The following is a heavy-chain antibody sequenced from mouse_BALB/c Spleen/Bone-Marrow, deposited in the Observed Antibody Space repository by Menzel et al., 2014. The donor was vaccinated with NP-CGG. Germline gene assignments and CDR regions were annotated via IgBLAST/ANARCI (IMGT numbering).Heavy chain of an antibody. CDR1: GFTFSTCA. CDR2: ISTNDNYT. D-gene: IGHD2-3*01. J-gene: IGHJ2*01. Sequence: EVKVEESGGGLVKPGGSLKLSCAASGFTFSTCAMSWVRQTPEKRLEWVATISTNDNYTYYPDRVKGRFTFSRDNAKNTLYLQMSSLRSEDTAMYYCARQGDGYYDYWGQGTTLTFSS. V-gene: IGHV5-9-3*01. CDR3: ARQGDGYYDY.